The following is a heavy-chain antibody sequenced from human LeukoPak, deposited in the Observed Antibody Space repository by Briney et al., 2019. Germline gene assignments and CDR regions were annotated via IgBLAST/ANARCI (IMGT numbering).Heavy chain of an antibody. D-gene: IGHD6-6*01. CDR3: AYSSSLTD. J-gene: IGHJ4*02. V-gene: IGHV3-53*01. CDR2: IYSGGST. CDR1: GFTFSSYW. Sequence: GGSLRLSCAASGFTFSSYWMSWVRQAPGKGLEWVSVIYSGGSTYYADSVKGRFTISRDNSKNTLYLQMNSLRAEDTAVYYCAYSSSLTDWGQGTLVTVSS.